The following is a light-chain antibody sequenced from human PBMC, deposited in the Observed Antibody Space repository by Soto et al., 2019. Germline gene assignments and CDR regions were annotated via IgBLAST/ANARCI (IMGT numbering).Light chain of an antibody. CDR3: QQYSNWPPLT. CDR1: QSVRSN. V-gene: IGKV3-15*01. Sequence: EIVLTQSPATLSVSPGERATLSCRASQSVRSNLAWYQQKAGQAPRLLIFDASTRATNIPARFSGSGSGTECTLTISSLQSEDFAVYYCQQYSNWPPLTFGGGTKVEIK. J-gene: IGKJ4*01. CDR2: DAS.